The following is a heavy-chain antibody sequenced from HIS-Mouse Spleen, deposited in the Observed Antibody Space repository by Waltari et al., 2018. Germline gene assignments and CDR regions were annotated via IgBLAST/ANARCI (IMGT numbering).Heavy chain of an antibody. CDR1: VFTFSSYG. Sequence: QVQLVESGGGVVQPGRSLRLSCAASVFTFSSYGMHRVRQAPGKGLEWVAVISYDGSNKYYADSVKGRFTISRDNSKNTLYLQMNSLRAEDTAVYYCAKASSGWLDYWGQGTLVTVSS. V-gene: IGHV3-30*18. J-gene: IGHJ4*02. CDR2: ISYDGSNK. D-gene: IGHD6-19*01. CDR3: AKASSGWLDY.